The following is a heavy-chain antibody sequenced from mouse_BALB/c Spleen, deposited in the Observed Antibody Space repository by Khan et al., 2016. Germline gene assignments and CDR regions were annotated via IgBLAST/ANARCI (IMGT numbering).Heavy chain of an antibody. Sequence: QIQLVQSGPELKKPGETVKISCKASGYTFTNYGMNWVKQAPGKGLKWMGWINTNTGEPTYAEEFKGRFAFSLETSASTAYLQINNLKNEATATYFDSGDYDGSNWFAYWGQGTLVTVSA. J-gene: IGHJ3*01. D-gene: IGHD1-1*01. CDR1: GYTFTNYG. V-gene: IGHV9-3*02. CDR2: INTNTGEP. CDR3: SGDYDGSNWFAY.